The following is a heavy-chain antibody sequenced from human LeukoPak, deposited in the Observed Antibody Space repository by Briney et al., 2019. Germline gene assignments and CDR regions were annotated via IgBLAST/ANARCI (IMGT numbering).Heavy chain of an antibody. Sequence: ASVKVSCKASGYTFTGYYMHWVRQAPGQGLEWMGWINPNSGGTSYAQKFQGRVTMTRDTSISTAYMELSRLRSDDTAVYYCARAYDDYYDFWSGPSFDYWGQGTLVTVSS. CDR2: INPNSGGT. J-gene: IGHJ4*02. D-gene: IGHD3-3*01. CDR1: GYTFTGYY. V-gene: IGHV1-2*02. CDR3: ARAYDDYYDFWSGPSFDY.